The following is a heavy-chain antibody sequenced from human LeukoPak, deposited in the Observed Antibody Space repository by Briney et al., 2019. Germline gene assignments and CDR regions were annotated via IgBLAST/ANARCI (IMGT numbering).Heavy chain of an antibody. Sequence: SETLSLTCTVSGGSISSSSYYWSWIRQPPGKGLGWIVNIYYSAITYYNPSLNSRVTISVDTSKNQCSLKMRSVTSADTAVYYCATAKRYSLCMDVWGKGTTVTVSS. D-gene: IGHD2-21*01. V-gene: IGHV4-39*01. CDR2: IYYSAIT. CDR3: ATAKRYSLCMDV. J-gene: IGHJ6*03. CDR1: GGSISSSSYY.